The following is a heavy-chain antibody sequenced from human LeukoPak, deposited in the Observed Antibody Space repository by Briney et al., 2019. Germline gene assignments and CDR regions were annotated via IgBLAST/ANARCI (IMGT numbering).Heavy chain of an antibody. V-gene: IGHV3-23*01. CDR3: AKARDITIFGVDPYYFDY. D-gene: IGHD3-3*01. J-gene: IGHJ4*02. CDR1: GFTFSSYA. Sequence: GGSLRLSCAASGFTFSSYAMSWVRQAPGKGLEWVSAISGNGGSTYYADSVKGRFTISRDNSKNTLYLQMNSLRAEDTAVYYCAKARDITIFGVDPYYFDYWGQGTLVTVSS. CDR2: ISGNGGST.